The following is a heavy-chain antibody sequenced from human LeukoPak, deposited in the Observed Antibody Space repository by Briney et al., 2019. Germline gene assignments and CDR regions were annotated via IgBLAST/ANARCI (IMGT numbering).Heavy chain of an antibody. CDR1: GASISSSNW. Sequence: PSGTLSLTCAVSGASISSSNWWSWVRQPPGKGLEWIGEIYHSGSTNYNPSLKSRVTISVDKSKNQFSLKLSSVTAADTAVYYCARGVPALGFCSGGSCYSYYFDYWGQGTLVTVSS. V-gene: IGHV4-4*02. CDR2: IYHSGST. D-gene: IGHD2-15*01. J-gene: IGHJ4*02. CDR3: ARGVPALGFCSGGSCYSYYFDY.